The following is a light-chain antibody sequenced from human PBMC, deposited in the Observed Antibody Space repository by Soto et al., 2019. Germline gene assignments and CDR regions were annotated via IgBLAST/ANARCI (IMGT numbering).Light chain of an antibody. J-gene: IGKJ5*01. CDR3: QQRHMWPIT. CDR2: DAS. Sequence: EIVLTQSPGTLSLSPGERATLSCRASQIVTSRYLAWYQQKPGQAPRLLIYDASIRATGIPARFRGSGFGTDFTLTISSLEPEDSAVYYCQQRHMWPITFGQGTRLEIK. V-gene: IGKV3D-20*02. CDR1: QIVTSRY.